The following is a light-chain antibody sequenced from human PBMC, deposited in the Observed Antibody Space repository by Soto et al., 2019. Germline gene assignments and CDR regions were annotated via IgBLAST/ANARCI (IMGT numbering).Light chain of an antibody. J-gene: IGKJ5*01. CDR3: QQRHMWPIT. CDR1: QSFRGL. Sequence: TLSPVPLSLTPEERATLSCRASQSFRGLLAWYQQKPGQAPRLLIYDAYNRATGIPPRFSGSGSGTDFTLTISSLEPEESAVYYCQQRHMWPITFGQGTRLEIK. V-gene: IGKV3-11*01. CDR2: DAY.